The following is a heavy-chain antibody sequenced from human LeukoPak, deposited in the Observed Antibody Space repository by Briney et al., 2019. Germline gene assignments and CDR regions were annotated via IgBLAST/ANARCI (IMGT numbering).Heavy chain of an antibody. Sequence: ASVTVSCKVSGYTLTELSMHWVRQAPGKGLEWMGGFDPENGETIYAQKFQGRVTMTEDTSTYTAYMELSSLRSEDTAVYYCATSYYDILTGYRPLAYWGQGTLITVSS. V-gene: IGHV1-24*01. CDR3: ATSYYDILTGYRPLAY. CDR2: FDPENGET. J-gene: IGHJ4*02. D-gene: IGHD3-9*01. CDR1: GYTLTELS.